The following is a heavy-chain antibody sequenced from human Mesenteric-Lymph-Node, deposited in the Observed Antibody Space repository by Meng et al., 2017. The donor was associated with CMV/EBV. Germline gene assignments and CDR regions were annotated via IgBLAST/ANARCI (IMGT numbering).Heavy chain of an antibody. CDR1: GFAVSTIY. V-gene: IGHV3-53*01. J-gene: IGHJ4*02. CDR3: ARNKGNYKGLPAY. CDR2: INTGGTT. Sequence: GESLKISCVASGFAVSTIYMSWVRQAPAKGLEWVSLINTGGTTYYADSVKGRFTISRDISKNTLYLQMNSLRAEDTAVYYCARNKGNYKGLPAYWGQGTLVTVSS. D-gene: IGHD1-7*01.